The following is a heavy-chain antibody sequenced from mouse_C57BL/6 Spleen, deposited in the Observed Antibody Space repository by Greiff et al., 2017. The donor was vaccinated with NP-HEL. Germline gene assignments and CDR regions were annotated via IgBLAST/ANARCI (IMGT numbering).Heavy chain of an antibody. CDR3: ARDLAWFAY. J-gene: IGHJ3*01. CDR1: GFTFSSYA. V-gene: IGHV5-4*01. CDR2: ISDGGSYT. Sequence: EVQRVESGGGLVKPGGSLKLSCAASGFTFSSYAMSWVRQTPEKRVEWVATISDGGSYTYYPDNVKGRFTISRDNAKNNLYLQMSHLKSEDTAMYYCARDLAWFAYWGQGTLVTVSA.